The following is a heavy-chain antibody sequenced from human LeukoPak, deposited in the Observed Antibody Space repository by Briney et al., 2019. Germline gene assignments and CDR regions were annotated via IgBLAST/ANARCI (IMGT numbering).Heavy chain of an antibody. CDR3: AKGGWDGYNSGWGEFDY. J-gene: IGHJ4*02. V-gene: IGHV3-30*18. D-gene: IGHD5-24*01. Sequence: PGRSLRLSCAASGFTFSSYGMHWVRQAPGKGLEWVAVISYDGSNKYYADSVKGRFTISRDNSKNPLYLQMNSLRAEDTAVYYCAKGGWDGYNSGWGEFDYWGQGTLVTVSS. CDR2: ISYDGSNK. CDR1: GFTFSSYG.